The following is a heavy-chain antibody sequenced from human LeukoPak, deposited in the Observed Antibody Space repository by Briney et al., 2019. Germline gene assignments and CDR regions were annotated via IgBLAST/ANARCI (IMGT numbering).Heavy chain of an antibody. D-gene: IGHD3-22*01. Sequence: ASVKVSCKASGGTFSSYAISWVRQAPGQGLEWMGGIIPIFGTANYAQKFQGRVTITADESTSTAYMELSSLRSEDTAVYYCARVGYYASSLAAFDIWGQGTMVTVSS. J-gene: IGHJ3*02. CDR2: IIPIFGTA. CDR3: ARVGYYASSLAAFDI. CDR1: GGTFSSYA. V-gene: IGHV1-69*13.